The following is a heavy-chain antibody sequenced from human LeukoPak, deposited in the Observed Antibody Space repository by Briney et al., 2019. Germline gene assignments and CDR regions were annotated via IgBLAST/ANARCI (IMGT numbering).Heavy chain of an antibody. J-gene: IGHJ4*02. CDR3: ARARYCSSTSCYIDY. D-gene: IGHD2-2*02. Sequence: GGSLRLSCAASGFTLSSYAMTWVRQAPGKGLEWVSGISNSGGSTYYADSVKGRFTISRDNSKNMLYLQMKSLRAEDTAVYYCARARYCSSTSCYIDYWGQGTLVTVSS. V-gene: IGHV3-23*01. CDR1: GFTLSSYA. CDR2: ISNSGGST.